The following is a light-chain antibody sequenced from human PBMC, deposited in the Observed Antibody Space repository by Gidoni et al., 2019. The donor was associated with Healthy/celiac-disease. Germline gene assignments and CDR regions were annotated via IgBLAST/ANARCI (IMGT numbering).Light chain of an antibody. CDR2: GAS. CDR3: QQYNNWPPG. CDR1: QSVSSN. V-gene: IGKV3-15*01. Sequence: EIVMTQSPATLSVSQGERATLSCRASQSVSSNLAWYQQKPGQAPRLLIYGASTRATGIPARFSGGGSGAEFTLTISSLQSEDVADYYCQQYNNWPPGFGQGTRLEIK. J-gene: IGKJ5*01.